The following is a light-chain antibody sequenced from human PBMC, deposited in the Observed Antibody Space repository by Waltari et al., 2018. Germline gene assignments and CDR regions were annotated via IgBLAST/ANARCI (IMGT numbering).Light chain of an antibody. V-gene: IGLV3-25*03. CDR3: QSADSSGTYVV. CDR1: AWPKQY. CDR2: KEG. Sequence: SYELTQPPSVSVYPGQTSRITCSADAWPKQYAYWYQQKPCQAPILVIYKEGDRPSGIPERFSGSSSGTTVTLTISGVQAEDEADYYCQSADSSGTYVVFGGGTKLTIL. J-gene: IGLJ2*01.